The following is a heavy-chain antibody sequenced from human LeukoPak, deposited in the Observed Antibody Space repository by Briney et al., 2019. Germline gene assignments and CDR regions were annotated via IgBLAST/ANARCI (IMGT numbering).Heavy chain of an antibody. Sequence: ASVKVSCKASGYTFTSYGISWVRQAPGQGLEWMGWISACNGNTNYAQKLQGRVTMTTDTSTSTAYMELRSLRSDDTAVYYCARDRYGDYLPLYYYGMDVWGKGTTVTVSS. CDR1: GYTFTSYG. V-gene: IGHV1-18*04. CDR3: ARDRYGDYLPLYYYGMDV. J-gene: IGHJ6*04. D-gene: IGHD4-17*01. CDR2: ISACNGNT.